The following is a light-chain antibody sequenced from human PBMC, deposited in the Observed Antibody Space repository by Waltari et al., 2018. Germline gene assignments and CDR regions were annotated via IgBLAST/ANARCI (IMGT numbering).Light chain of an antibody. J-gene: IGLJ3*02. CDR2: PVT. Sequence: QSALTQPASVSGSPRQSITISCTGTSSDIGANNYVPWYRQHPGKAPKLILYPVTTRPSGVSNRFSGSKSGNTASLTISGLQAEDEADYFCSSYTVTYTRVFGGGTKLTVL. CDR1: SSDIGANNY. V-gene: IGLV2-14*01. CDR3: SSYTVTYTRV.